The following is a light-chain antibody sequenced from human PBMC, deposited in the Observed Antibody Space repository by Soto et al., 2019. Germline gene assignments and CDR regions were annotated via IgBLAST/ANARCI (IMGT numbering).Light chain of an antibody. CDR3: QQYNSPSWLT. V-gene: IGKV1-5*03. Sequence: LSASVGDRVTITCRASQSISSWLAWYQQKPGKAPKLLIYKASTLESGVPSRFSGSGSGTEFTLTISSLQPDDFATYYCQQYNSPSWLTFGGGTKVDIK. CDR2: KAS. CDR1: QSISSW. J-gene: IGKJ4*01.